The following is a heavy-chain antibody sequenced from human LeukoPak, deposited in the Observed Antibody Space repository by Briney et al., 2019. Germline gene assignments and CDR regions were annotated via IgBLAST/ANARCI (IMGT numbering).Heavy chain of an antibody. CDR3: AREEVAGPYFDY. CDR2: INHSGST. CDR1: GGSFSGYY. D-gene: IGHD6-19*01. Sequence: SETLSLTCAVYGGSFSGYYWSWIRQPPGKGLEWIGEINHSGSTNYNPSLKSRVTISVDTSKNQFSLKLSSVTAADTAVYYCAREEVAGPYFDYWGQGTLVTVSS. V-gene: IGHV4-34*01. J-gene: IGHJ4*02.